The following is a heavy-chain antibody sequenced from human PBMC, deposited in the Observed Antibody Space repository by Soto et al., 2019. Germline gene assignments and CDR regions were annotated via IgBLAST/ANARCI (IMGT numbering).Heavy chain of an antibody. Sequence: ASVKVSCKASGYTFTGYYMHWVRQAPGQGLEWMGWINPNSGGTNYAQKFQGWVTMTRDTSISTAYMELSRLRSDDTAVCYCARARYGDGYNFDEYGMDVWGQGTTVTVSS. J-gene: IGHJ6*02. CDR3: ARARYGDGYNFDEYGMDV. V-gene: IGHV1-2*04. CDR1: GYTFTGYY. CDR2: INPNSGGT. D-gene: IGHD5-12*01.